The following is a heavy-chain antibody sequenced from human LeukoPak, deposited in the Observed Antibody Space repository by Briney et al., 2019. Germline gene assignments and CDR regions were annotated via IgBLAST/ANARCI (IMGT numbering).Heavy chain of an antibody. D-gene: IGHD3-16*01. CDR3: ASPGGVRGFFWW. CDR1: GFTFSSYA. Sequence: GSLRLSCAASGFTFSSYAMSWVRQAPGKGLEWVSAISGRGGSTYYADSVKGRFTISRDNSKNTLYLQMNSLRAEDTAVYYCASPGGVRGFFWWWGQGTLVTVSS. J-gene: IGHJ4*02. V-gene: IGHV3-23*01. CDR2: ISGRGGST.